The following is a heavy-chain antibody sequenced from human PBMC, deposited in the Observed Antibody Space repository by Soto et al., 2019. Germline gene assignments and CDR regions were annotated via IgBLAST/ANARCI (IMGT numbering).Heavy chain of an antibody. CDR3: ASHFTGVLVLGTSPPGGDNYGWDV. D-gene: IGHD2-8*02. J-gene: IGHJ6*02. V-gene: IGHV1-69*02. Sequence: QVQLAQSGAEVKKPGSSVKVSCKASGGTFSRYTFTWVRQAPGQGLEWMGRIIPILDIPNYAQNFQGRVTITADKSTSTAYMELSSLRSDDTAVYYCASHFTGVLVLGTSPPGGDNYGWDVWGQGTTVTVPS. CDR2: IIPILDIP. CDR1: GGTFSRYT.